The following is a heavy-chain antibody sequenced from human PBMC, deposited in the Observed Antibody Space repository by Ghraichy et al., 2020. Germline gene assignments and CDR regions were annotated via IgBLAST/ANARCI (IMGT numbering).Heavy chain of an antibody. V-gene: IGHV4-4*02. CDR3: ARPPITPYRRGWYFDL. CDR2: IYHSGST. J-gene: IGHJ2*01. D-gene: IGHD3-16*01. CDR1: GGSISSSNW. Sequence: SETLSLTCAVSGGSISSSNWWSWVRQPPGKGLEWIGEIYHSGSTNYNPSLKSRVTISVDKSKNQFSLKLSSVTAADTAVYYCARPPITPYRRGWYFDLWGRGTLVTVSS.